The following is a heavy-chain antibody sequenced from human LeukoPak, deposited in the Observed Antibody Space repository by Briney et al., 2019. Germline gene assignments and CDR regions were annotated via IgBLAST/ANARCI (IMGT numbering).Heavy chain of an antibody. J-gene: IGHJ5*02. CDR3: ARAGYYEGWFDP. CDR2: IYTSGST. CDR1: GYAISRGYF. V-gene: IGHV4-38-2*02. Sequence: PSEALSLTCTVFGYAISRGYFWGWIRQPPGKGLEWIGRIYTSGSTNYNPSLKSRVTISVGTSKNQFSLKLSSVTAADTAVYYCARAGYYEGWFDPWGQGTLVTVSS. D-gene: IGHD3-22*01.